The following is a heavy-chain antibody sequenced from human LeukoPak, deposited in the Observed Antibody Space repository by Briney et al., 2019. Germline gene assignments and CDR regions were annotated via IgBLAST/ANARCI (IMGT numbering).Heavy chain of an antibody. CDR3: AREEMYGDYPNAFDI. D-gene: IGHD4-17*01. CDR1: GGTFSSYA. V-gene: IGHV1-69*04. CDR2: IIPILGIA. J-gene: IGHJ3*02. Sequence: EASVKVSCKASGGTFSSYAISWVRQAPGQGLEWMGRIIPILGIANYAQKFQGRVTITADKSTSTAYMELSSLRSEDTAVYYCAREEMYGDYPNAFDIWGQGTMVTVSS.